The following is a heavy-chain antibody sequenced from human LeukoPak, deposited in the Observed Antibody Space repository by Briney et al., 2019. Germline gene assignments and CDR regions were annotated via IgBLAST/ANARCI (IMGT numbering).Heavy chain of an antibody. V-gene: IGHV3-30-3*01. D-gene: IGHD1/OR15-1a*01. J-gene: IGHJ4*02. Sequence: GGSLRLSCAASGFTFSSYAMHWVRQAPGKGLEWVAVISYDGSNKYYADSVKGRFTISRDNAKNSLYLQMNSLRAEDTAVYYCAISRGTRPIDYWGQGTLVTVSS. CDR2: ISYDGSNK. CDR1: GFTFSSYA. CDR3: AISRGTRPIDY.